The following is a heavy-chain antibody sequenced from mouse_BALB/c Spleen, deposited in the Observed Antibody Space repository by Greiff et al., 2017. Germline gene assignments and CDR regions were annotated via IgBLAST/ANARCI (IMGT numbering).Heavy chain of an antibody. CDR3: ASYGNAMDY. CDR2: TSSGGGST. CDR1: GFAFSSYD. J-gene: IGHJ4*01. V-gene: IGHV5-12-1*01. D-gene: IGHD2-1*01. Sequence: EVRVVESGGGLVKPGGSLKLSCAPSGFAFSSYDMSGVRQTPEKRLEWVAYTSSGGGSTYYPDTVKGRFTISRDNAKNTLYLQMSSLKSEDTAMYYCASYGNAMDYWGQGTSVTVAS.